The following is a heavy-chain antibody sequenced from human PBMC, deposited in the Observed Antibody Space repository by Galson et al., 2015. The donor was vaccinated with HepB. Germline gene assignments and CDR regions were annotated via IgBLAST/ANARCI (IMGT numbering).Heavy chain of an antibody. CDR1: GFSLSTSGMC. V-gene: IGHV2-70*11. CDR3: ARIDVGQWADTFDI. CDR2: IDWDDDK. J-gene: IGHJ3*02. D-gene: IGHD6-19*01. Sequence: PALVKPTQTLTLTCTFSGFSLSTSGMCVSWIRQPPGKALEWLARIDWDDDKYYSTSLKTRLTISKDTSKNQVVLTMTNMDPVDTATYYCARIDVGQWADTFDIWGQGTMVTVSS.